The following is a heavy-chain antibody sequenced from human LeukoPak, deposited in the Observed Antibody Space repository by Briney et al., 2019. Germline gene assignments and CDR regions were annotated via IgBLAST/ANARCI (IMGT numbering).Heavy chain of an antibody. J-gene: IGHJ6*02. CDR3: AKDIGYYYGMGV. V-gene: IGHV3-9*01. CDR2: ISWNSGSI. Sequence: GGSLRLSCAASGFTFDDYAMHWVRHAPGKGLEWVSGISWNSGSIGYADSVKGRFTISRDNAKNSLYLQMNSLRAEDTALYYCAKDIGYYYGMGVWGQGTTVTVSS. CDR1: GFTFDDYA.